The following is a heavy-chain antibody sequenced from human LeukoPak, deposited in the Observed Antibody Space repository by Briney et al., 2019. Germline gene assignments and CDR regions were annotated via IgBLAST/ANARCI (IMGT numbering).Heavy chain of an antibody. CDR1: GFTFSSCG. D-gene: IGHD3-10*01. CDR2: ISYGGSNK. CDR3: AKGSSFGYFDYIDY. Sequence: GGSLRLSCAASGFTFSSCGMHWVRQAPGKGLEWVSVISYGGSNKYYADSVKGRFTISRDNSKNTLYLQMNSLRAEDTAVYYCAKGSSFGYFDYIDYGGQGTLVSVSS. J-gene: IGHJ4*02. V-gene: IGHV3-30*18.